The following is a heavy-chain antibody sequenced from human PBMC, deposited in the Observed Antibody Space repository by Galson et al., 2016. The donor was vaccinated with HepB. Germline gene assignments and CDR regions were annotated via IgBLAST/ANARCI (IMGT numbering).Heavy chain of an antibody. CDR3: ARGTLGTTATMAFDY. Sequence: ETLSLTCAVSGATISNDYWWSWVRQSPEKGFEWLGEIYQTGTANYNPSFTRRATISVDTSKNEISLRLDSVTAADTAVYCCARGTLGTTATMAFDYWGQGTPVSVSS. D-gene: IGHD1-26*01. V-gene: IGHV4-4*01. CDR1: GATISNDYW. J-gene: IGHJ4*02. CDR2: IYQTGTA.